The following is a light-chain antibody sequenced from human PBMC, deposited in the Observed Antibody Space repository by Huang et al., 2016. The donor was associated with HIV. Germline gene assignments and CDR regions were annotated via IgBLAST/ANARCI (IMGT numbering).Light chain of an antibody. CDR3: QQYKNYWT. V-gene: IGKV1-5*03. CDR2: KSS. J-gene: IGKJ1*01. Sequence: DIQMTQSPSTLSAYVGDRVNITCRASQSISSWLAWYQQKPGKAPKRLIYKSSTLEDGVPSRFSGSASGTEFTLTISSLQPDDFATYYCQQYKNYWTFGQGTKVEIK. CDR1: QSISSW.